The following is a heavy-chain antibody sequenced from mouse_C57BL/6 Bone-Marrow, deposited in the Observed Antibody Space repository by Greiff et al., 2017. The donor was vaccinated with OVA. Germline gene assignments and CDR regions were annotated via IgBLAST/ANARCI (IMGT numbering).Heavy chain of an antibody. CDR1: GFTFSDYG. D-gene: IGHD2-4*01. CDR3: AREGDYDWFAY. V-gene: IGHV5-17*01. CDR2: ISSGSSTI. J-gene: IGHJ3*01. Sequence: LVESGGGLVKPGGSLKLSCAASGFTFSDYGMHWVRQAPEKGLEWVAYISSGSSTIYYADTVKGRFTISRDNAKNTLFLQMTSLRSEDTAMYYCAREGDYDWFAYWGQGTLVTVSA.